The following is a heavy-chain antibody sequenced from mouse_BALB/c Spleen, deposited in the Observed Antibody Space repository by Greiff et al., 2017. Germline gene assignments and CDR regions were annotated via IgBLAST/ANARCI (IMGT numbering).Heavy chain of an antibody. CDR1: GYSITSDYA. D-gene: IGHD1-1*01. V-gene: IGHV3-2*02. CDR3: ARRDYGSSYCDY. Sequence: EVKLQESGPGLVKPSQSLSLTCTVTGYSITSDYAWNWIRQFPGNKLEWMGYISYSGSTSYNPSLKSRISITRDTSKNQFFLQLNSVTTEDTATYYCARRDYGSSYCDYWGQGTTLTVSS. J-gene: IGHJ2*01. CDR2: ISYSGST.